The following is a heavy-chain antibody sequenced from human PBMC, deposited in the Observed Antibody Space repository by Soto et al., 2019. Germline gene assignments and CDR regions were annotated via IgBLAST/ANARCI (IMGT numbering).Heavy chain of an antibody. CDR1: GGSISSYY. D-gene: IGHD3-10*01. CDR2: IYYSGST. J-gene: IGHJ2*01. V-gene: IGHV4-59*08. Sequence: SETLSLTCTVSGGSISSYYWSWIRQPPGKGLEWIGYIYYSGSTYYNPSLKSRVTISVDTSKNQFSLKLSSVTAADTAVYYCARGTMVRGVIIDWYFDLWGRGTLVTVSS. CDR3: ARGTMVRGVIIDWYFDL.